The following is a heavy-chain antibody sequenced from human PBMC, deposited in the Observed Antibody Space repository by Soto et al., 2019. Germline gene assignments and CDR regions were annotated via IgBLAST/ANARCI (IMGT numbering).Heavy chain of an antibody. Sequence: GASVKVSCKASGYTFTSYAMHWVRQAPGQRLEWMGWINAGNGNTKYSQKFQGRVTITRDTSASTAYMELSSLRSEDTAVYYRARDPSYYGMDVWGQGTKVTVSS. CDR1: GYTFTSYA. CDR3: ARDPSYYGMDV. V-gene: IGHV1-3*01. CDR2: INAGNGNT. J-gene: IGHJ6*02.